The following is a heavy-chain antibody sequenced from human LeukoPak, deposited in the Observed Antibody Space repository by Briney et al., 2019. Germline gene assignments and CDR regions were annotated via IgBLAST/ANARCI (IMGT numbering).Heavy chain of an antibody. CDR3: ARARSLSRDGSRAVDY. V-gene: IGHV3-53*04. D-gene: IGHD5-24*01. CDR1: GLTVSSNY. J-gene: IGHJ4*02. Sequence: GGSLRLSCAASGLTVSSNYMSWVRQAPGKGLEWVSVLYTGGDTYYVDSVKGRFTVSRHNSNNTLYLQMNSLRVEDTAVYYYARARSLSRDGSRAVDYWGLGTLVTVSS. CDR2: LYTGGDT.